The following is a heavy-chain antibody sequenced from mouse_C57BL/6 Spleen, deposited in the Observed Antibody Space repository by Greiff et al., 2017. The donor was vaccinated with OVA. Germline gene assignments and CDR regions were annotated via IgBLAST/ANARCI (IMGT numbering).Heavy chain of an antibody. CDR3: ARGPTTSRYFDY. Sequence: VKLMESGAELVKPGASVKISCKASGYAFSSYWMNWVKQRPGKGLEWIGQIYPGDGDTNYNGKFKGKATLTADKSSSTAYMQLSSLTSEDSAVYFCARGPTTSRYFDYWGQGTTLTVSS. V-gene: IGHV1-80*01. CDR2: IYPGDGDT. CDR1: GYAFSSYW. D-gene: IGHD2-1*01. J-gene: IGHJ2*01.